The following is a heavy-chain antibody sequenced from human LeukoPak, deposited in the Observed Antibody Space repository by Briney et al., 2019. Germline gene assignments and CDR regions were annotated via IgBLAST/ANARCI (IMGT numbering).Heavy chain of an antibody. V-gene: IGHV4-4*07. CDR1: GASITSYY. Sequence: SETLSLTCTVSGASITSYYWSWIRQPAGKGLEWIGRIYISGTTNYNPSLKSRISMSVDTSKNQFSLNLSSVTAADTAMYFCARGGSSGYYYGWGQGTLVTVSS. J-gene: IGHJ4*02. D-gene: IGHD3-22*01. CDR3: ARGGSSGYYYG. CDR2: IYISGTT.